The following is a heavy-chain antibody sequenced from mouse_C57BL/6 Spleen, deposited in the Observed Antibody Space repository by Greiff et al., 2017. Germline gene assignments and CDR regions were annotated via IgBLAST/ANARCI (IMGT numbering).Heavy chain of an antibody. CDR2: IHPSDSDT. Sequence: QVQLKQPGAELVKPGASVKVSCKASGYTFTSYWMHWVKQRPGQGLEWIGRIHPSDSDTNYNQKFKGKATLTVDKSSSTAYMQLSSLTSADSAVYYCAIEGDYYGSRDYWGQGTTLTVSS. V-gene: IGHV1-74*01. D-gene: IGHD1-1*01. CDR1: GYTFTSYW. CDR3: AIEGDYYGSRDY. J-gene: IGHJ2*01.